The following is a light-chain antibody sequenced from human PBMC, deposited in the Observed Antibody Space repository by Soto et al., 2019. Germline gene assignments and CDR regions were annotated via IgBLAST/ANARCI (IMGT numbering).Light chain of an antibody. CDR2: TND. CDR1: SSNIGRNT. V-gene: IGLV1-44*01. J-gene: IGLJ1*01. CDR3: AAWDDTSSFV. Sequence: QSVLTQPPSASGTPVQRVIISCSGGSSNIGRNTVNWYQHLPGTAPRLLIYTNDQRPSGVPDRFSGSKSGTSASLAISGLQSEDEADYYCAAWDDTSSFVFGTGTKVTVL.